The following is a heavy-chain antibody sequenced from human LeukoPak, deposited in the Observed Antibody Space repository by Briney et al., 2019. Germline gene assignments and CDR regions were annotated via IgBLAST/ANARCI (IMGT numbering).Heavy chain of an antibody. CDR2: ISSLGRAI. CDR3: ARGGYTYGLDY. V-gene: IGHV3-48*01. CDR1: GFTLTSYS. J-gene: IGHJ4*02. D-gene: IGHD5-18*01. Sequence: GGSLRLSCAASGFTLTSYSMNWVRQAPGKGLEWVSYISSLGRAIYYADSVKGRFTISRDSAKNLLPLHMSSLGAEDTAVYFCARGGYTYGLDYWGQGTLVTVSS.